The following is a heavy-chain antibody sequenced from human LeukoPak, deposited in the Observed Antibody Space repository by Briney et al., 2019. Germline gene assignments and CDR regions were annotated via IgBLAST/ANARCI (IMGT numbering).Heavy chain of an antibody. CDR2: ILADADGGRT. CDR1: GFTFGGFT. V-gene: IGHV3-23*01. Sequence: AGGSLRLSCAASGFTFGGFTMAWVGKTPRKGLEWLSGILADADGGRTYYADSVKGRFTISRDNSKNTLYLQMNNLRADDTAVYFCAKDLNYGDGRWEFDPWGQGTLVTV. J-gene: IGHJ5*02. D-gene: IGHD4-17*01. CDR3: AKDLNYGDGRWEFDP.